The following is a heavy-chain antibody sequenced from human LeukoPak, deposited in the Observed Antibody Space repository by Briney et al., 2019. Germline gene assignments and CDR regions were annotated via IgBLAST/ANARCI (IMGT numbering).Heavy chain of an antibody. V-gene: IGHV4-59*08. CDR1: GGSISSYY. CDR3: ARSSYSDRSGYQFDN. D-gene: IGHD3-22*01. CDR2: ISYTGST. Sequence: SETLSLTCTVSGGSISSYYWTWLRQPPGKGLEWIGYISYTGSTNYNPSLRRRVTISLDTSKNQFSLKLSSVTAADTAVYYCARSSYSDRSGYQFDNWGQGTLVTVSS. J-gene: IGHJ4*02.